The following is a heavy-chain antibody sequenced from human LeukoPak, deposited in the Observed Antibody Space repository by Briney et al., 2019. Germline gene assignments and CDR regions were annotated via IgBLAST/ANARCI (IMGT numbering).Heavy chain of an antibody. D-gene: IGHD1-7*01. Sequence: GGSLRLSCVVSGFTLDTYAMTWVRQAPGRGLEWLSSISMLGTTYYADSVKGRFTISRDNSKNTLFLQLNPLRAEDTAIYYCAKAAGTLARGYAFDIWGHGTMVTVSS. J-gene: IGHJ3*02. V-gene: IGHV3-23*01. CDR3: AKAAGTLARGYAFDI. CDR2: ISMLGTT. CDR1: GFTLDTYA.